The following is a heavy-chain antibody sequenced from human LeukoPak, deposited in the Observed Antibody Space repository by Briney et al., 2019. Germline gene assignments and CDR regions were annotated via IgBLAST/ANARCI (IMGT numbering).Heavy chain of an antibody. CDR3: ARRGYCSSTSCLYMDV. CDR1: GYSFTSHW. D-gene: IGHD2-2*01. CDR2: IYPGDSDT. V-gene: IGHV5-51*01. J-gene: IGHJ6*03. Sequence: GESLKISCKGSGYSFTSHWIGWVRQMPGKGLEWMGIIYPGDSDTRYSPSFQGQVTISADKSISTAYLQWSSLKASDTAMYYCARRGYCSSTSCLYMDVWGKGTTVTVSS.